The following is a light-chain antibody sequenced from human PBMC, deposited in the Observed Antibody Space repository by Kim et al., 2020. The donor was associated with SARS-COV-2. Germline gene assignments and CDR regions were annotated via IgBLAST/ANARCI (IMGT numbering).Light chain of an antibody. CDR2: EDD. V-gene: IGLV6-57*03. J-gene: IGLJ3*02. CDR3: QSYGARTQV. Sequence: GKTVTISCTRTSGNIASNYVQWYQQRPGSAPTTVIYEDDRRPSGVPDRFSGSIDRSSNSASLTISGLKTDDEADYYCQSYGARTQVFGGGTQLTVL. CDR1: SGNIASNY.